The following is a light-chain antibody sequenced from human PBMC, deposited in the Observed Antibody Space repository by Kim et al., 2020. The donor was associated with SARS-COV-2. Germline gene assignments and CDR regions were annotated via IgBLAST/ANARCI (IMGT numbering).Light chain of an antibody. CDR1: QSISSN. CDR2: AAS. V-gene: IGKV1-39*01. J-gene: IGKJ2*01. Sequence: SASVGDRVIITCRTSQSISSNLNWYQQKPGKAPNLLIYAASSLQSGVPSRFSGSGSGTEFTLTISSLRREDFGTFYCQQSFSAPYTFGQGTKLEI. CDR3: QQSFSAPYT.